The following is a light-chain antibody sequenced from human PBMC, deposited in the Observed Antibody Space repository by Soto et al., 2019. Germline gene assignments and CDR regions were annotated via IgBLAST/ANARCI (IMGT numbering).Light chain of an antibody. J-gene: IGLJ1*01. V-gene: IGLV1-51*02. Sequence: QSVLTQPPSVSAAPGQKVTTSCSGSFSNIGQNFVSWYQLVPGTAPKLLIYENNKRPSGVPDRFSGSKSGTSATLDITGLQTGDEADYCCGTWDSSLTFYVFATGTKVTVL. CDR3: GTWDSSLTFYV. CDR2: ENN. CDR1: FSNIGQNF.